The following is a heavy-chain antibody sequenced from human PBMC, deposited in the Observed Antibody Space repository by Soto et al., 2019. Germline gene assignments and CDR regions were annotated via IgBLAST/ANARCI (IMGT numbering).Heavy chain of an antibody. CDR1: GCSISSISYY. Sequence: QLQLQESGPGLVKPSETLSLTCTVSGCSISSISYYWGWIRQPPGKGLEWIGSIYYSGRTYYNPSLKSRVTISVDTSKNQCSLKLSSVTAADTAVYYCARHGPGYSRAEIEYWGQGTLVTVSS. CDR2: IYYSGRT. CDR3: ARHGPGYSRAEIEY. J-gene: IGHJ4*02. D-gene: IGHD6-13*01. V-gene: IGHV4-39*01.